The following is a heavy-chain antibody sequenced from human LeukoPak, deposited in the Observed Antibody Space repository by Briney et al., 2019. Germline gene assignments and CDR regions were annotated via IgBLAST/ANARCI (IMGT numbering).Heavy chain of an antibody. CDR2: INHSGST. CDR1: GGSFSGYY. J-gene: IGHJ6*02. Sequence: PSETLSLTCAVYGGSFSGYYWSWIRQPPGKGLEWIGEINHSGSTNYNPSLKSRVTISVDTSKNQFSLKLSSVTAADTAVYYCATYSSGWYYYYGMDVWGQGTTVTVSS. D-gene: IGHD6-19*01. CDR3: ATYSSGWYYYYGMDV. V-gene: IGHV4-34*01.